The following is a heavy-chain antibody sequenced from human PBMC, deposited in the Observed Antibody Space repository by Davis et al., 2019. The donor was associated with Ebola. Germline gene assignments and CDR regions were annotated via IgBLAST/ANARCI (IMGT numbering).Heavy chain of an antibody. CDR1: GFTFDDYT. CDR2: ISWDGGST. V-gene: IGHV3-43*01. CDR3: ARASSPLTGYSDY. Sequence: GESLKISCAASGFTFDDYTMHWVRQAPGKGLEWVSLISWDGGSTYYADSVKGRFTISRDNSKNTLYLQMNSLRAEDTAVYYCARASSPLTGYSDYWGQGTLVTVSS. D-gene: IGHD3-9*01. J-gene: IGHJ4*02.